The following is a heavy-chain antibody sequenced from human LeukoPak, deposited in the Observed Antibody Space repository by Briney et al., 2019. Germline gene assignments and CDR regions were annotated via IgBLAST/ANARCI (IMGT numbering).Heavy chain of an antibody. D-gene: IGHD4-17*01. J-gene: IGHJ4*02. CDR1: GGTFSSYA. Sequence: RASVKVSCKASGGTFSSYAISCVRQAPGQGLEWMGGIIPIFGTANYAQKFQGRVTITADESTSTAYMELSSLRSEDTAVYYCARLEITTVTTSDYWGQGTLVTVSS. CDR2: IIPIFGTA. V-gene: IGHV1-69*01. CDR3: ARLEITTVTTSDY.